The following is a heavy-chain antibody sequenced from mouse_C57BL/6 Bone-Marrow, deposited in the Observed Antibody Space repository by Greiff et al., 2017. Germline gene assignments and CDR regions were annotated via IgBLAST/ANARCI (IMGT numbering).Heavy chain of an antibody. CDR2: IHPNSGST. CDR1: GYTFTSYW. CDR3: ARCLCDYYAMDY. D-gene: IGHD6-5*01. Sequence: QVHVKQPGAELVKPGASVKLSCKASGYTFTSYWMHWVKQRPGQGLEWIGMIHPNSGSTNYNEKFKSKATLTVDKSSSTAYMQLSSLTSEDSAVYYCARCLCDYYAMDYWGQGTSVTVSS. V-gene: IGHV1-64*01. J-gene: IGHJ4*01.